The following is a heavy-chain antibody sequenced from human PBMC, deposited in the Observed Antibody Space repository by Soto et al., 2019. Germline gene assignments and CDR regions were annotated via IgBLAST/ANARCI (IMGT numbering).Heavy chain of an antibody. CDR2: ISSSGTTI. Sequence: QVQLVETGGGLVKPGGSLRLSCAGTGFIFTDFYMSWIRQAPGKGLEWVSYISSSGTTIYYAGSVKGRFTISRDNAKRSVYLQMNSVRAEDTAVYYCAGDRGFDSWGQGTLVTVSS. V-gene: IGHV3-11*01. CDR1: GFIFTDFY. J-gene: IGHJ4*02. CDR3: AGDRGFDS.